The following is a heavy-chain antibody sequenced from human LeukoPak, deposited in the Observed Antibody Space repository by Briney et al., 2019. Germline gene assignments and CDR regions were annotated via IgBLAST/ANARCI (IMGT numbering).Heavy chain of an antibody. D-gene: IGHD3-16*02. CDR2: ISGSGSST. CDR3: ARDLRGWGSYRDY. CDR1: GFTFSNYA. J-gene: IGHJ4*02. V-gene: IGHV3-23*01. Sequence: GGSPRLSCAASGFTFSNYAMSWVRQAPGKGLEWVSAISGSGSSTFYADSVKGRFTISRDNSKNTLYLQMNSLRAEDTAVYYCARDLRGWGSYRDYWGQGTLVTVSS.